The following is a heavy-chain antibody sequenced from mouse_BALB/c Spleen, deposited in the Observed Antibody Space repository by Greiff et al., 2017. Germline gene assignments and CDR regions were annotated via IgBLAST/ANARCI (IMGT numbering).Heavy chain of an antibody. V-gene: IGHV14-3*02. CDR1: GFNIKDTY. D-gene: IGHD4-1*01. CDR3: AREEETGYYFDY. CDR2: IDPANGNT. Sequence: EVQRVESGAELVKPGASVKLSCTASGFNIKDTYMHWVKQRPEQGLEWIGRIDPANGNTKYDPKFQGKATITADTSSNTAYLQLSSLTSEDTAVYYCAREEETGYYFDYWGQGTTLTVSS. J-gene: IGHJ2*01.